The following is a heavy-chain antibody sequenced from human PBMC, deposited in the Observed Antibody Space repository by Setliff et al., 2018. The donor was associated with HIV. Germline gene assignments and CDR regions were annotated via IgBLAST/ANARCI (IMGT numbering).Heavy chain of an antibody. CDR3: ASWGGSPDGYFYYYMDV. V-gene: IGHV1-2*06. CDR1: GYTLTGYY. CDR2: INPKSGGT. D-gene: IGHD1-26*01. Sequence: ASVKVSCKASGYTLTGYYMHWVRQAPGHRLEWMGRINPKSGGTNYAQKFQGRVTMTRDTSINTVYMELSRLRSDDTAVYYCASWGGSPDGYFYYYMDVWGKGTTVTVSS. J-gene: IGHJ6*03.